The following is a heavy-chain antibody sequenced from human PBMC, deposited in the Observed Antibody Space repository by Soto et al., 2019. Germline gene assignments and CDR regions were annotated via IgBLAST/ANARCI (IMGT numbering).Heavy chain of an antibody. CDR3: ARPLSPYYYYYGMDV. V-gene: IGHV5-51*01. CDR1: GYSFTSNW. J-gene: IGHJ6*02. CDR2: IYPGDSDT. Sequence: GESLKISCKGSGYSFTSNWIGWVRRMPGKGLEWMGIIYPGDSDTRYSPAFQGQVTISADKSISTAYLQWSSLKASDTAMYYCARPLSPYYYYYGMDVWGQGTTVTLS.